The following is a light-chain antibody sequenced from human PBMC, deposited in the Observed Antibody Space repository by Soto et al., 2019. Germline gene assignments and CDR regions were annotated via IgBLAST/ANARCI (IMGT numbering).Light chain of an antibody. CDR3: QQRSNWPPYG. CDR1: QSVSSY. Sequence: EIVLTQSPATLSLSPGERATLSCRASQSVSSYLAWYQQKPGQAPRLLIYDASNRATGIPARFSGSGSGTDFTLTISSLVPEDFVVYYCQQRSNWPPYGFGQGTKLEIK. V-gene: IGKV3-11*01. J-gene: IGKJ2*03. CDR2: DAS.